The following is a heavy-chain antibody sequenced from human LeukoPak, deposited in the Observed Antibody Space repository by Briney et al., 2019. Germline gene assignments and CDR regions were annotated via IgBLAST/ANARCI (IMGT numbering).Heavy chain of an antibody. CDR1: GGSISSGTYY. Sequence: SQTLSLTCTVSGGSISSGTYYWSWIRQPAGKGLEWIGRIYTSGSTNYNPSLKSRVTMSVDTSKNQFSLKLSSVTAADTAVYYCARNLVRGVIVWFDPWGQGTLVTVSS. CDR3: ARNLVRGVIVWFDP. V-gene: IGHV4-61*02. D-gene: IGHD3-10*01. J-gene: IGHJ5*02. CDR2: IYTSGST.